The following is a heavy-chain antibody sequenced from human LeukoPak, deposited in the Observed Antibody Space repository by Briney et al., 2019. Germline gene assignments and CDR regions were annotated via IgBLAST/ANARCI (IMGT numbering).Heavy chain of an antibody. V-gene: IGHV4-39*01. Sequence: PSETLPLTCTVSGGSISSGGYYWGWIRQPPGKGLEWIGSIYYSGSTYYNPSPKSRVTISVDTSKNQFSLKLTSVTAADAAVYYCARQYSSGWPWFDPWGQGTLVTVSS. CDR1: GGSISSGGYY. CDR3: ARQYSSGWPWFDP. CDR2: IYYSGST. D-gene: IGHD6-19*01. J-gene: IGHJ5*02.